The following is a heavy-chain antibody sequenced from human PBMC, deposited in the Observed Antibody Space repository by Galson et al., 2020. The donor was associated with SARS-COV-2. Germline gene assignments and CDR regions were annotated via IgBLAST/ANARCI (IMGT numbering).Heavy chain of an antibody. Sequence: GGSLRLSCAASGFTFSSYAMHWFRQAPGKGLEWVAVISYDGSNKYYADSVKGRFTISRDNSKNTLYLQMNSLRAEDTAVYYCARAFGGGYYYGMDVWGQGTTVTVSS. D-gene: IGHD3-10*01. CDR2: ISYDGSNK. J-gene: IGHJ6*02. CDR3: ARAFGGGYYYGMDV. CDR1: GFTFSSYA. V-gene: IGHV3-30*04.